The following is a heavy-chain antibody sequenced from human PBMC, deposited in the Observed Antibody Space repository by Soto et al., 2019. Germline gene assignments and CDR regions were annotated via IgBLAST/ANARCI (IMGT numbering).Heavy chain of an antibody. CDR1: GYTFSDYG. CDR2: ISGYNGNT. CDR3: ARGLGIATGHDY. D-gene: IGHD6-13*01. V-gene: IGHV1-18*01. J-gene: IGHJ4*02. Sequence: QVQLVQSGAEVKKPGASVKVSCKASGYTFSDYGIGWVRQAPGQGLEWMGWISGYNGNTNYAQKIQGRVTMTRDTSTSTAHRELRSLRSDDTAVYYCARGLGIATGHDYWGQGTLVTVSS.